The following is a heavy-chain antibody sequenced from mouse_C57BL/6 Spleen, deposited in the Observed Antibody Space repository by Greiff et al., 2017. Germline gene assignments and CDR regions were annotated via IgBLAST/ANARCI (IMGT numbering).Heavy chain of an antibody. CDR3: ARWGPYGFDY. D-gene: IGHD1-1*01. CDR1: GYSFTGYY. J-gene: IGHJ2*01. V-gene: IGHV1-42*01. Sequence: EVQLQQSGPELVKPGASVKISCKASGYSFTGYYMNWVKQSPEKSLEWIGEINPSTGGTTYNQKFKAKATLTVDKSSSTAYMQLKSLTSEDSAVYYCARWGPYGFDYWGQGTTLTVPS. CDR2: INPSTGGT.